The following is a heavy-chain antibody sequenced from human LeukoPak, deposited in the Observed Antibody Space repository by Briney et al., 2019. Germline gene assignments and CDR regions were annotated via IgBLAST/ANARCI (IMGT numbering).Heavy chain of an antibody. CDR2: IRYDGSNK. D-gene: IGHD6-19*01. CDR3: AKGDQWLARAAEYFQH. CDR1: GFTFSSYG. V-gene: IGHV3-30*02. Sequence: GGSLRLSCAASGFTFSSYGMHWVRQAPGKGLEWVAFIRYDGSNKYYADSVKGRFTISRDNSKNTLYLQTNSLRAEDTAVYYCAKGDQWLARAAEYFQHWGQGTLVTVSS. J-gene: IGHJ1*01.